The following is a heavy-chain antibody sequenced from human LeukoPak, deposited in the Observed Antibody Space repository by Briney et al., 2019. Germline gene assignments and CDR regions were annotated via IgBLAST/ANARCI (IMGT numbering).Heavy chain of an antibody. J-gene: IGHJ4*02. CDR1: GFTFSSYS. Sequence: PGGSLRLSCAASGFTFSSYSMNWVRQAPGKGLEWVSSISSSSSYIYYADSVKGRFTISRDNAKNSLYLQMNSQRAEDTAVYYCAAWFGELLYHYWGQGTLVTVSS. V-gene: IGHV3-21*01. D-gene: IGHD3-10*01. CDR3: AAWFGELLYHY. CDR2: ISSSSSYI.